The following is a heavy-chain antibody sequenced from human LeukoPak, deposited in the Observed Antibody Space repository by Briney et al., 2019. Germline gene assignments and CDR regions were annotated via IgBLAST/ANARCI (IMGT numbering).Heavy chain of an antibody. CDR3: ARRTETFTDY. D-gene: IGHD2-2*01. J-gene: IGHJ4*02. CDR1: GGSISSSSYY. Sequence: SETLSLTCTVSGGSISSSSYYWGWIRQPPGKGLEWIGSIYYSGSTYYNPSLKSRVTISVDTSKNQFSLKLSSVTAADTAVYYCARRTETFTDYWGQGTLVTVSS. V-gene: IGHV4-39*01. CDR2: IYYSGST.